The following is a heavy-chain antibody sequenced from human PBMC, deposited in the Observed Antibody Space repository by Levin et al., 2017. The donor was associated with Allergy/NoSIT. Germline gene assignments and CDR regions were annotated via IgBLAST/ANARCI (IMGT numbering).Heavy chain of an antibody. Sequence: ASVKVSCKASGYDFSFYYIHWVRQAPGQGLEWMGIINPTGGSTSYAQKFQGRLTMTGDTSTDTVYIDLTSLRSEDTAMYYCARGDFSSYADLADFTYWGQGTLITVSS. CDR3: ARGDFSSYADLADFTY. J-gene: IGHJ4*02. CDR1: GYDFSFYY. CDR2: INPTGGST. V-gene: IGHV1-46*01. D-gene: IGHD6-13*01.